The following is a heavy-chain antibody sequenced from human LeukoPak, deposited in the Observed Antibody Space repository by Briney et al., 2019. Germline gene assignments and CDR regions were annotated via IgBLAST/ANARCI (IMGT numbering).Heavy chain of an antibody. CDR2: IYTSGST. J-gene: IGHJ4*02. CDR1: GGSISSGSYY. D-gene: IGHD1-26*01. CDR3: ARVERATTGEGDY. V-gene: IGHV4-61*02. Sequence: PSETLSLTCTVSGGSISSGSYYWSWIRQPAGKGLEWIGRIYTSGSTNYNPSLKSRVTISVDTSKNQFSLKLSSVTAADTAVYYCARVERATTGEGDYWGQGTLVTVSS.